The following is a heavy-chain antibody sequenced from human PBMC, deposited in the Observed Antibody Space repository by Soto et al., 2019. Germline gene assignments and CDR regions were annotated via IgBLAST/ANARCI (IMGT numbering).Heavy chain of an antibody. CDR2: IIGDGSGA. Sequence: EVQLVESGGDSVQPGGSLRLSCVASGFTFTTSWMHWVRQAPGKGLVWLSRIIGDGSGADYADSGKGRFTISRDNAKNTVYLQMNSLRAEDTDVYYCARVEVASRGIDYWGQGTLVTVSS. CDR3: ARVEVASRGIDY. D-gene: IGHD5-12*01. CDR1: GFTFTTSW. V-gene: IGHV3-74*01. J-gene: IGHJ4*02.